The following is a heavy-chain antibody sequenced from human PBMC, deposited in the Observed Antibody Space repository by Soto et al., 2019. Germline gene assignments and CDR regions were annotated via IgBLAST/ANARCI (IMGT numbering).Heavy chain of an antibody. J-gene: IGHJ6*02. D-gene: IGHD3-3*01. CDR1: LRSLSSSDYY. CDR3: AGGYDDFNSMDG. V-gene: IGHV4-30-4*01. Sequence: SQSLSLTCTLALRSLSSSDYYSSRIRNHPRQGLEWIGYTFSSGATYYNPSLKSRVTISVDTSRNQCSLKLSSLTAADTAVYYCAGGYDDFNSMDGWGQRTTGTVAS. CDR2: TFSSGAT.